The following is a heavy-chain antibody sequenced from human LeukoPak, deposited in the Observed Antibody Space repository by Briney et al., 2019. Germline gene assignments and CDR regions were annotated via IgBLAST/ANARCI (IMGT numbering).Heavy chain of an antibody. CDR2: ISSIGTTI. J-gene: IGHJ4*02. Sequence: GGSLRLSCAASGFTFSIYEMNWVRQAPGKGLEWVSYISSIGTTIYYADSVKGRFTISRDNAKNPLYLQMNSLRAEDTAVYYCARGERGDYWGQGTLVTVSS. D-gene: IGHD1-26*01. CDR1: GFTFSIYE. V-gene: IGHV3-48*03. CDR3: ARGERGDY.